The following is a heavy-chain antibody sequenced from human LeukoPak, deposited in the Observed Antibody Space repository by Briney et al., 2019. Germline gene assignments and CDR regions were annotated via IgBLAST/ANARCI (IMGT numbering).Heavy chain of an antibody. Sequence: SGTLSLTCSVSGGSIGNYYWNWIRQSPGKGLQWIGYLDLTGKIQYHSFFESRVTISGDISKNQFSLRLTSLTAADTAVYFCARSKFSFGATKFDTWGQGTLVSVSS. CDR2: LDLTGKI. D-gene: IGHD3-3*01. CDR3: ARSKFSFGATKFDT. J-gene: IGHJ5*02. CDR1: GGSIGNYY. V-gene: IGHV4-59*12.